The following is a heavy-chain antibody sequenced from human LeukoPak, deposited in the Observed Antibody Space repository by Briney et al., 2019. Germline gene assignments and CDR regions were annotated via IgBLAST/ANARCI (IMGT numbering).Heavy chain of an antibody. CDR3: AKDKGLTMVRGVKE. J-gene: IGHJ4*02. V-gene: IGHV3-30*18. Sequence: GRSLRLSCAASGFTFSSYGMHWVRQAPGKGLEWVAVISYDGSNKYYADSVKGRFTISRDNSKNTLYLQMNCLRAEDTAVYYCAKDKGLTMVRGVKEWGQGTLVAVSS. CDR1: GFTFSSYG. D-gene: IGHD3-10*01. CDR2: ISYDGSNK.